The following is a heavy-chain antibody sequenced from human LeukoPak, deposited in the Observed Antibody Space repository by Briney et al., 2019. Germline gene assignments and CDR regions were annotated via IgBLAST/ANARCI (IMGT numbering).Heavy chain of an antibody. CDR1: GFTFSTNG. Sequence: GGSLRLSCAASGFTFSTNGMHWVRQVPGKWLEWVAFLSYDGSDKYYADSVKGRFTISRDSSKNTLYLLINSLRPEDTAIYYCAKEGPVHELDYWGQGTLVTVSS. CDR2: LSYDGSDK. CDR3: AKEGPVHELDY. V-gene: IGHV3-30*02. J-gene: IGHJ4*02. D-gene: IGHD1-26*01.